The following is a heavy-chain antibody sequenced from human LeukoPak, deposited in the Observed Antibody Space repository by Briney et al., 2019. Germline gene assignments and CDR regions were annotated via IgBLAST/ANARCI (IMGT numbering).Heavy chain of an antibody. CDR2: ISAYNGNT. J-gene: IGHJ5*02. Sequence: ASVKVSCKASGYTFTSYGISWVRQAPGQGLEWMGWISAYNGNTNYPQKLQGRVTMTTDTSTSTAFMELRSLRSDDTAVYYCARDLKPGYNGGWNWFHPWGQGTLVTVSS. CDR1: GYTFTSYG. D-gene: IGHD6-19*01. CDR3: ARDLKPGYNGGWNWFHP. V-gene: IGHV1-18*01.